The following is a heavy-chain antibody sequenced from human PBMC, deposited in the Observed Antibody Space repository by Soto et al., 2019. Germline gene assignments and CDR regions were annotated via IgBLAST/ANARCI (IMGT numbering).Heavy chain of an antibody. CDR3: ARDGYSYGHYYYGMDV. CDR2: ISSSSSYI. J-gene: IGHJ6*02. D-gene: IGHD5-18*01. Sequence: EVQLVESGGVLVKPGGSLRLSCAASGFTFSSYSMNWVRQAPGKGLEWVSSISSSSSYIYYADSVKGRFTISRDNAKNSLYLQMNSLRAEDTAVYYCARDGYSYGHYYYGMDVWGQGTTVTVSS. V-gene: IGHV3-21*01. CDR1: GFTFSSYS.